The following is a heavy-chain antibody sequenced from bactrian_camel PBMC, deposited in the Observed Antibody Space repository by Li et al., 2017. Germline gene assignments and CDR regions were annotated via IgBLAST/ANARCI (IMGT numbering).Heavy chain of an antibody. CDR2: VYPNGTG. V-gene: IGHV3S10*01. CDR3: AAAPICPMKMATNERLYRY. D-gene: IGHD1*01. CDR1: GYKFSSYC. J-gene: IGHJ4*01. Sequence: DVQLVESGGGSVRAGGSLRLSCTISGYKFSSYCMGWFRQAPGKEREGIAAVYPNGTGAYADSVKGRFTISQDNVKKTAYLQMTSLKPEDTAMYYCAAAPICPMKMATNERLYRYWGQGTQVTVS.